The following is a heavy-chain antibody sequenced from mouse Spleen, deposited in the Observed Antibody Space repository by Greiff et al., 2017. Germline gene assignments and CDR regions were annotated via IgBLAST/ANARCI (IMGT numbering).Heavy chain of an antibody. V-gene: IGHV1-82*01. CDR1: GYAFSSSW. CDR2: IYPGDGDT. D-gene: IGHD1-1*01. J-gene: IGHJ2*01. CDR3: AWDYLLLRSSFDY. Sequence: VQLQQSGPELVKPGASVKISCKASGYAFSSSWMNWVKQRPGKGLEWIGRIYPGDGDTNYNGKFKGKATLTADKSSSTAYMQLSSLTSEDSAVYFCAWDYLLLRSSFDYWGQGTTLTVSS.